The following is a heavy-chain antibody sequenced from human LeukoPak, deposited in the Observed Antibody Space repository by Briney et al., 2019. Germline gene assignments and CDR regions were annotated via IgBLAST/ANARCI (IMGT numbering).Heavy chain of an antibody. V-gene: IGHV1-18*01. D-gene: IGHD2-2*01. CDR3: ARGYCSSTSCYDYYYMDV. CDR1: GYTFTSYG. J-gene: IGHJ6*03. Sequence: ASVKVSCKASGYTFTSYGISWVRQAPGQGLEWMGWISAYNGNTNYAQKLQGRVTMTTGTSTSTAYMELRSLRSDDTAVYYCARGYCSSTSCYDYYYMDVWGKGTTVTVSS. CDR2: ISAYNGNT.